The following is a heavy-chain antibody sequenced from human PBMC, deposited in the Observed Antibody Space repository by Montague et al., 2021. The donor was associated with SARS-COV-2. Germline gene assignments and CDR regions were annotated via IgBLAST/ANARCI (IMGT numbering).Heavy chain of an antibody. Sequence: SETLSLTCTVSGGSISSSSYYWGWIRQPPGKGLEWIGSIYYSGSTYYNPSLKSRVTISVDTSKNQFSLKLSSVTAADTAVYYYARHFKVTFVRWLQPRGGFDYWGQGTLVTVSS. D-gene: IGHD5-24*01. V-gene: IGHV4-39*01. CDR1: GGSISSSSYY. CDR2: IYYSGST. CDR3: ARHFKVTFVRWLQPRGGFDY. J-gene: IGHJ4*02.